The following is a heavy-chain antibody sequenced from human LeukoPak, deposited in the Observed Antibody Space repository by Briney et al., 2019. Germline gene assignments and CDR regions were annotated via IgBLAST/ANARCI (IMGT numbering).Heavy chain of an antibody. J-gene: IGHJ6*02. Sequence: SETLSLTCAVSGGSISSGGYSWSWIRQPPGKGLEWIGYIYHSGSTYYNPSLKSRVTISVDRSKNQFSLKLSSVTAADTAVYYCASSGELGLYVWGQGTTVTVSS. D-gene: IGHD3-10*01. CDR3: ASSGELGLYV. CDR1: GGSISSGGYS. CDR2: IYHSGST. V-gene: IGHV4-30-2*01.